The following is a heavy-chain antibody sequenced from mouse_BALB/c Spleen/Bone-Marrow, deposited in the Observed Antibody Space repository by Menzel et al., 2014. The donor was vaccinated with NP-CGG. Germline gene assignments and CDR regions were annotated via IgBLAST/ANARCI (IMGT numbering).Heavy chain of an antibody. J-gene: IGHJ2*01. CDR1: GFTFSSFG. V-gene: IGHV5-17*02. D-gene: IGHD2-1*01. Sequence: EVQLLESGGGLVQPGGSRKLSCAASGFTFSSFGMHWFRQSPEKGLEWVAFVSTGSTIIYYADTVKGRFTISRDNPENTLFLQMTSLRSEDTAIYYCARSHFYGNYFDYWGQGTTLTVSS. CDR2: VSTGSTII. CDR3: ARSHFYGNYFDY.